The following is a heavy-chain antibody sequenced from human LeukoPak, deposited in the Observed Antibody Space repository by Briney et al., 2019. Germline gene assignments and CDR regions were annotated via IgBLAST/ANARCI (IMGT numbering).Heavy chain of an antibody. Sequence: GASVKVSCKASGYTFTGYYMHWVRQAPGQGLEWMGWINPNSGGTNYAQKFQGRVTMTRDTSISTAYMELSRLRSDDTAVYYCAREGSSSSWYLGTWSDPWGQGTLVTVSS. CDR3: AREGSSSSWYLGTWSDP. CDR2: INPNSGGT. CDR1: GYTFTGYY. D-gene: IGHD6-13*01. J-gene: IGHJ5*02. V-gene: IGHV1-2*02.